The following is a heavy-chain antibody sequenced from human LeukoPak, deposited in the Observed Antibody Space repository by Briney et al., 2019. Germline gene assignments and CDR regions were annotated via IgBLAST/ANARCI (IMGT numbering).Heavy chain of an antibody. CDR2: MNPNSGNT. CDR1: GYTFTSYD. CDR3: ALCSSTSCYTNWFDP. V-gene: IGHV1-8*01. J-gene: IGHJ5*02. D-gene: IGHD2-2*02. Sequence: ASVKVSCKASGYTFTSYDINWVRQAIGQGLEWMGWMNPNSGNTGYAQKFQGRVTMTRNTSISTAYMELSSLRSEDTAVYYCALCSSTSCYTNWFDPWGQGTLVTVSS.